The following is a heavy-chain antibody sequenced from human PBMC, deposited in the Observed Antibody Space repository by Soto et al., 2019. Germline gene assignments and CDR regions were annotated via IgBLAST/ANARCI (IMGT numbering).Heavy chain of an antibody. Sequence: ASVKVSCKASGYTFTGYYMHWVRQAPGQGLEWMGWINPNSGGTNYAQKFQGWVTMTRDTSISTAYMELSRLRSDETAGYYCASARGRSSSGDSGLAEASYYYYGMDVWGQGTTGTVSS. J-gene: IGHJ6*02. CDR3: ASARGRSSSGDSGLAEASYYYYGMDV. CDR2: INPNSGGT. CDR1: GYTFTGYY. V-gene: IGHV1-2*04. D-gene: IGHD6-13*01.